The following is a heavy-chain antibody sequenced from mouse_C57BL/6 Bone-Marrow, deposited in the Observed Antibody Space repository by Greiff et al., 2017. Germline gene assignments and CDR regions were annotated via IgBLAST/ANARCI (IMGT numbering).Heavy chain of an antibody. CDR2: ISSGGSYT. D-gene: IGHD2-4*01. CDR3: ARQELRSCYAMDY. CDR1: GFTFSSYG. Sequence: DVHLVESGGDLVKPGGSLKLSCAASGFTFSSYGMSWVRQTPDKRLEWVATISSGGSYTYYPASVKGRFTISRDNAKNTLYLQMSSLKSEDTAMYYCARQELRSCYAMDYWGQGTSVTVSS. J-gene: IGHJ4*01. V-gene: IGHV5-6*01.